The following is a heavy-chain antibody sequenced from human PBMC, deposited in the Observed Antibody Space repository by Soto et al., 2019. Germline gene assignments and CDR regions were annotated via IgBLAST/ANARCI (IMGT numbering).Heavy chain of an antibody. V-gene: IGHV1-3*01. J-gene: IGHJ6*02. Sequence: ASLKVSCKASGYTFTSSAMHWVRKAPGQRLEWMGWINAGNGNTKYSQKFQGRVTITRDTSASTAYMELSSLRSEDTAVYYCARQVASGGVIVYYYYGMDVWRQGTTVTVSS. CDR2: INAGNGNT. CDR1: GYTFTSSA. CDR3: ARQVASGGVIVYYYYGMDV. D-gene: IGHD3-16*02.